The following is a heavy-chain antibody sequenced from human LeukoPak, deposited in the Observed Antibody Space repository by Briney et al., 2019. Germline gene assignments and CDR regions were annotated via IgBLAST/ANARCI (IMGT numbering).Heavy chain of an antibody. D-gene: IGHD5-12*01. J-gene: IGHJ6*03. V-gene: IGHV3-30*02. Sequence: GRSLRLSCAASGFTFSSYAMHWVRQAPGKGLEWVAFIRYDGSNKYYADSVKGRFTISRDNSKNTLYLQMNSLRAEDTAVYYCAKDTITQAYYYYYMDVWGKGTTVTISS. CDR1: GFTFSSYA. CDR2: IRYDGSNK. CDR3: AKDTITQAYYYYYMDV.